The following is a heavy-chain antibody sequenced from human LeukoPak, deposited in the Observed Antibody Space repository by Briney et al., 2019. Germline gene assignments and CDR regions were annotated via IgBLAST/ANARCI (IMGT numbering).Heavy chain of an antibody. V-gene: IGHV4-34*01. D-gene: IGHD3-3*01. Sequence: PSETLSLTCAVYGGSFSGYYWSWIRQPPGKGLEWIGEINHSGSTNYNPSLKSRVTISVDTSKNQFSLKLSSVTAADTAVYYCARGPNYDFWRGYTDWGQGTLVTVSS. CDR1: GGSFSGYY. CDR3: ARGPNYDFWRGYTD. J-gene: IGHJ4*02. CDR2: INHSGST.